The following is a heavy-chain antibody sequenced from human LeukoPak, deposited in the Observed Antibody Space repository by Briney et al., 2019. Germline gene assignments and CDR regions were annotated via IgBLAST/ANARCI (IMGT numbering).Heavy chain of an antibody. V-gene: IGHV3-23*01. CDR1: GFXFSSYA. Sequence: PGGSLRLSCAASGFXFSSYAMSWVRQAPGKGLDWVSAISGSGGNTYYADSVKGRFTISRDNSKNTLYLQMNSLRAEDTAVYYCAKDQYGGNPQYYFDYWGQGTLVTVSS. J-gene: IGHJ4*02. D-gene: IGHD4-23*01. CDR2: ISGSGGNT. CDR3: AKDQYGGNPQYYFDY.